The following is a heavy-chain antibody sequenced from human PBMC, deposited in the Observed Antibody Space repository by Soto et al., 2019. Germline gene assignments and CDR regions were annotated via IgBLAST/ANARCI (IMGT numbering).Heavy chain of an antibody. V-gene: IGHV3-15*07. D-gene: IGHD1-26*01. CDR1: GFTFSNAW. CDR3: STNNRYSWSLDL. CDR2: IKSKSDGETT. Sequence: EVQLVESGGGLVKPGGSLRLSCAASGFTFSNAWMNWVRQAPGKGLEWVGRIKSKSDGETTDYAEPVKGRFTISRDDSKDTLYLQVNRLKTEDTGLYFFSTNNRYSWSLDLWGPGTTVTVSS. J-gene: IGHJ6*02.